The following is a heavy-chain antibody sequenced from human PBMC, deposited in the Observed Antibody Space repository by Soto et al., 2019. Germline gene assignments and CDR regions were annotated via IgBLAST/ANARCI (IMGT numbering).Heavy chain of an antibody. D-gene: IGHD6-13*01. CDR2: IIPIFGTA. V-gene: IGHV1-69*13. CDR1: GGTFSSYA. J-gene: IGHJ6*02. CDR3: ASTKERKGYSSSWYKSYYYYGMDV. Sequence: GASVKVSCKASGGTFSSYAISWVRQAPGQGLEWMGGIIPIFGTANYAQKFQGRVTITADESTSTAYMELSSLRSEDTAVYYCASTKERKGYSSSWYKSYYYYGMDVWGQGTTVTVSS.